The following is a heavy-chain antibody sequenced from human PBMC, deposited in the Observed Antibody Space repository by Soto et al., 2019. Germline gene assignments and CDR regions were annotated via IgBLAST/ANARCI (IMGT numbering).Heavy chain of an antibody. CDR1: GYNFAGYW. CDR3: ARRQPYYYYGMDV. Sequence: PGESLKISCKGSGYNFAGYWIAWVRQMPGKGLELMGIIYPSDSDTRYSPSFQGQVTISADKSISTAYLQRSSLKASDTAMYYCARRQPYYYYGMDVWGQGTTVTVSS. V-gene: IGHV5-51*01. J-gene: IGHJ6*02. CDR2: IYPSDSDT.